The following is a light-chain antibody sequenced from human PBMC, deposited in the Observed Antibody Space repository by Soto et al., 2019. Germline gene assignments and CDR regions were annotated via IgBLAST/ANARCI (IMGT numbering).Light chain of an antibody. CDR2: AAS. Sequence: DIQMTQSPSALSASVGDRVTITCRASQTISNYLNWYQQQPGKAPKLLIYAASSLQSGVPSRFSGSGSGTDFTLTISRLEPDDFAVYYCQQHGTSPITFGQGTRLEIK. CDR3: QQHGTSPIT. V-gene: IGKV1-39*01. CDR1: QTISNY. J-gene: IGKJ5*01.